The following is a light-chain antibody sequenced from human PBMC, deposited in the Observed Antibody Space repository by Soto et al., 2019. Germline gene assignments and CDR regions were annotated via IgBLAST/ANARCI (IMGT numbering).Light chain of an antibody. CDR2: KAS. Sequence: QMTQSPSTLSASVGDRVTITCRASQSISSWLAWYQQKPGKAPKLLIYKASSLESGVPSRFSGSGSGTEFTLTISSLQSDDFAVYYCQQYNTWPWTFGQGTKVDI. CDR3: QQYNTWPWT. CDR1: QSISSW. J-gene: IGKJ1*01. V-gene: IGKV1-5*03.